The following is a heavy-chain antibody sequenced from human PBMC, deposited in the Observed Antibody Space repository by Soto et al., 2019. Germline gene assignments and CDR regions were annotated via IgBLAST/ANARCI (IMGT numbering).Heavy chain of an antibody. CDR2: ISIEKGDT. CDR3: ARCYCSVGSCFTCWHFDL. D-gene: IGHD2-15*01. Sequence: QVQVVQSGAEVKKPVASVKVACKASGYSFDTFGMSWVRQAPGQGLEWMGWISIEKGDTNSAQKFQDRVTMTTDTSTSTAYMELRSLTSDDTAVYSCARCYCSVGSCFTCWHFDLWGRGTLVTVSS. J-gene: IGHJ2*01. CDR1: GYSFDTFG. V-gene: IGHV1-18*01.